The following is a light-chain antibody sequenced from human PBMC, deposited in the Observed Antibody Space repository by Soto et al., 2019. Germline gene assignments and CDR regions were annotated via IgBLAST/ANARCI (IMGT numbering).Light chain of an antibody. CDR2: DVS. Sequence: QSALTQPASVSGSPGQSITVSCTGTSSDVGAYNYVSWYQQHPGKAPKLMIYDVSNRPSGVSNRFSGSKSGNTASLTISGLQAEDEADYYCSSYTSSTILDVVFGGGTKLTVL. J-gene: IGLJ2*01. V-gene: IGLV2-14*01. CDR3: SSYTSSTILDVV. CDR1: SSDVGAYNY.